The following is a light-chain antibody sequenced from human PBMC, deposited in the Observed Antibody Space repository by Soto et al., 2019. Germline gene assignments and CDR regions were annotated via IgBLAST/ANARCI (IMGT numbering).Light chain of an antibody. Sequence: EIVMTQSPATLSVSPGERATLSCRASQIISTELAWYQQKPCQPPRLLIYSASTRATGVPARFTGSGSGSEFTLTISGLQSEDFAVYSCQQGHNWPLTFGQGTRLEL. J-gene: IGKJ2*01. CDR2: SAS. CDR1: QIISTE. CDR3: QQGHNWPLT. V-gene: IGKV3-15*01.